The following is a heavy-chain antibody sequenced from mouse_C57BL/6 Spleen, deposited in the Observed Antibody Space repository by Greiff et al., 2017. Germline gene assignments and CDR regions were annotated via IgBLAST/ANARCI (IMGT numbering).Heavy chain of an antibody. CDR3: AVVVCFAY. V-gene: IGHV1-81*01. CDR1: GYTFTSYG. CDR2: IYPRSGNT. D-gene: IGHD2-10*02. J-gene: IGHJ3*01. Sequence: VKLQESGAELVRPGASVKLSCKASGYTFTSYGISWVKQRPGQGLEWIGEIYPRSGNTYYNEKFKGKATLTADKSSSTAYMELRSLTSEDAAVYFCAVVVCFAYWGQGTLVTVSA.